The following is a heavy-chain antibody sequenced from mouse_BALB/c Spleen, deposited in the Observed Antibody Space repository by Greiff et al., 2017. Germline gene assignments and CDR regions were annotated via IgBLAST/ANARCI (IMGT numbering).Heavy chain of an antibody. J-gene: IGHJ4*01. Sequence: EVKLQESGGGLVKPGGSLKLSCAASGFAFSSYDMSWVRQTPEKRLEWVAYISSGGGSTYYPDTVKGRFTISRDNAKNTLYLQMSSLKSEDTAMYYCARHRPILYGNYGGGAMDYWGQGTSGTVSS. D-gene: IGHD2-1*01. V-gene: IGHV5-12-1*01. CDR3: ARHRPILYGNYGGGAMDY. CDR2: ISSGGGST. CDR1: GFAFSSYD.